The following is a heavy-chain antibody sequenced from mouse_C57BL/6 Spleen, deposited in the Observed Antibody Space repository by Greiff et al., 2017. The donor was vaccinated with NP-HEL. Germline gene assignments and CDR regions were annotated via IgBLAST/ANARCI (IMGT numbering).Heavy chain of an antibody. J-gene: IGHJ1*03. Sequence: EVQLQQSGPELVKPGASVKMSCKASGYTFTDYNMHWVKQSHGKSLEWIGYINPNNGGTSYNQKFKGKATLTVNKSSSTAYMELRSLTSEDSAVYYCAKAYDPWYFDVWGTGTTVTVSS. D-gene: IGHD2-3*01. CDR1: GYTFTDYN. CDR3: AKAYDPWYFDV. CDR2: INPNNGGT. V-gene: IGHV1-22*01.